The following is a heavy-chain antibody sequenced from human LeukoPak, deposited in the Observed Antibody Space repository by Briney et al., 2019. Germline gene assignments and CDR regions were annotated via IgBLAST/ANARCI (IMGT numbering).Heavy chain of an antibody. D-gene: IGHD6-13*01. CDR2: INPSGGST. V-gene: IGHV1-46*01. J-gene: IGHJ1*01. Sequence: ASVKVSCKASGYTFTSYGISWVRQAPGQGLEWMGIINPSGGSTSYAQKFQGRVTMTRDTSTSTVYMELSSLRSEDTAVYYCARSGQQLVAEYFQHWGQGTLVTVSS. CDR1: GYTFTSYG. CDR3: ARSGQQLVAEYFQH.